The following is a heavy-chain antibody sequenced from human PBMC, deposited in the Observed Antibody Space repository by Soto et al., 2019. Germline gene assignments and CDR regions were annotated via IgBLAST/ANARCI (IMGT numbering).Heavy chain of an antibody. D-gene: IGHD2-15*01. CDR2: TGSGTGPG. CDR3: ARRDSGGFYRFFDS. Sequence: ASVKVSFKASGGSLSTNPISWVRQAPGQGLEWMGGTGSGTGPGNHAQKFQGRLTVTADKSTSTVYMELTNLSSEDTAVYYCARRDSGGFYRFFDSWGQGTLVTVSS. V-gene: IGHV1-69*06. J-gene: IGHJ4*02. CDR1: GGSLSTNP.